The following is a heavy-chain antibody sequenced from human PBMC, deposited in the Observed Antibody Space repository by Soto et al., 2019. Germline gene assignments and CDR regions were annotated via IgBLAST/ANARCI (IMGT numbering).Heavy chain of an antibody. CDR3: ARDMCGGDCYSGRLDAFDI. J-gene: IGHJ3*02. CDR1: GFTFISYS. D-gene: IGHD2-21*02. CDR2: ISSSSSYI. V-gene: IGHV3-21*01. Sequence: GGSLRLSCAASGFTFISYSMNWVRQAPGKGLEWVSSISSSSSYIYYADSVKGRFTISRDNAKNSLYLQMNSLRAEDTAVYYCARDMCGGDCYSGRLDAFDIWGQGTMVTVSS.